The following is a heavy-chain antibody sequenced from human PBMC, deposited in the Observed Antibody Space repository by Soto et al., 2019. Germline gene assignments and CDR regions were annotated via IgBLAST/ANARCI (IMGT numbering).Heavy chain of an antibody. CDR2: ISAYNGNT. Sequence: QVQLVQSGAEVKKPGASVKVSCKASGYTFTSYGISWVRQAPGQGLEWMGWISAYNGNTNYAQKLQGRVTMTTDTSTXXAXMXXRSLRSDDTAVYYCASGYDQDRSGWSPDYYYGMDVWGQGTTVTVSS. V-gene: IGHV1-18*01. D-gene: IGHD6-19*01. CDR1: GYTFTSYG. CDR3: ASGYDQDRSGWSPDYYYGMDV. J-gene: IGHJ6*02.